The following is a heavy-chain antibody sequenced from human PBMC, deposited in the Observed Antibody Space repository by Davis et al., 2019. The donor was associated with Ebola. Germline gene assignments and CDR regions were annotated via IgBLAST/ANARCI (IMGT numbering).Heavy chain of an antibody. D-gene: IGHD4-17*01. CDR1: GFTFSSYG. J-gene: IGHJ4*02. V-gene: IGHV3-30*18. Sequence: PGGSLRLSCAASGFTFSSYGMHWVRQAPGKGLEWVAVISYDGSNKYYADSVKGRFTISRDNSKNTLYLQMNSLRAEDTAVYYCAKEGAYGDYSDYWGQGTLVTVSS. CDR2: ISYDGSNK. CDR3: AKEGAYGDYSDY.